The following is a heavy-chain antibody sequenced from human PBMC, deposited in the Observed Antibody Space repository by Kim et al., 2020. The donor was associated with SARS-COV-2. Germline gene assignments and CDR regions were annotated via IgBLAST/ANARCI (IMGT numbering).Heavy chain of an antibody. Sequence: NYNPSLKSRVTISVDTSKNQFSLKLSSVTAADTAVYYCAGFDSSGYYPDYWGQGTLVTVSS. J-gene: IGHJ4*02. D-gene: IGHD3-22*01. V-gene: IGHV4-59*01. CDR3: AGFDSSGYYPDY.